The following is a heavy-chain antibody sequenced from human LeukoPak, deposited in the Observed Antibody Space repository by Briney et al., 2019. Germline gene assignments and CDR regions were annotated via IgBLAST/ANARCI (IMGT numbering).Heavy chain of an antibody. V-gene: IGHV3-66*01. CDR3: ARELLSYYYGSGSHDY. J-gene: IGHJ4*02. CDR1: GFTVSSNY. Sequence: GGSLRLSCAASGFTVSSNYMNWVRQALGKGLEWVSVIYSGGSTYYADSVKGRFTISRDNSKNTLYLQMNSLRVEDTAVYYCARELLSYYYGSGSHDYWGQGTLVTVSS. CDR2: IYSGGST. D-gene: IGHD3-10*01.